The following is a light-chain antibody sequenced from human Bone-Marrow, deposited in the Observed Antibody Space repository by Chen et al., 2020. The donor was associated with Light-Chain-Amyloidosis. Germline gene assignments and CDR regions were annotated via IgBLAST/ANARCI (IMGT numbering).Light chain of an antibody. CDR2: EVT. V-gene: IGLV2-14*01. Sequence: QSALPQPPFVSGSPGHSIHIPCTGTSSDVGSDNHVSWYQQHPDKAPKLMIYEVTNRPPWVPDRFSGSKSDNTASLTISGLQTEDEADYFCNSYTITNTLVFGSGTRVTVL. CDR3: NSYTITNTLV. J-gene: IGLJ1*01. CDR1: SSDVGSDNH.